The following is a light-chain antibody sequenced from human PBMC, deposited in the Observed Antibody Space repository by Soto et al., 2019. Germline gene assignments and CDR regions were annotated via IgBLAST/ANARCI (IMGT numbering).Light chain of an antibody. CDR3: SSYTLTNTLVV. Sequence: QSALTQPASVSGSPGQSITISCTGTSSEIGFYNYVSWYQQHPGKAPKLMIYEVSSRPSGVSNRFSGSKSGNTASLTISGLQAEDEADYYCSSYTLTNTLVVFGGGTKLTVL. CDR2: EVS. J-gene: IGLJ2*01. V-gene: IGLV2-14*01. CDR1: SSEIGFYNY.